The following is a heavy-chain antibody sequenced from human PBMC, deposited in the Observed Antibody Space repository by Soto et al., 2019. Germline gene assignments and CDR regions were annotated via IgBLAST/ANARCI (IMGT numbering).Heavy chain of an antibody. CDR3: ARSYDILTGYSGFDY. D-gene: IGHD3-9*01. Sequence: GGSLRLSCAASGFPFSSYAMSWVRQAPGKGLEWVSSISSSSFIYYADSVKGRFTISRDNAKNSLYLQMNSLRAEDTAMFYCARSYDILTGYSGFDYWGQGTLVTVSS. CDR2: ISSSSFI. J-gene: IGHJ4*02. CDR1: GFPFSSYA. V-gene: IGHV3-21*01.